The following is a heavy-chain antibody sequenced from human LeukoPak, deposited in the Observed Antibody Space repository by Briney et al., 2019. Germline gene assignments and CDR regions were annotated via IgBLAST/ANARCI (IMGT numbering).Heavy chain of an antibody. V-gene: IGHV1-69*01. D-gene: IGHD1-26*01. Sequence: SVKVSCKASRGTFSTYAISWVRQAPGQGLEWMGGIIPLFGTANYAQKFQGRVTITADQSTSTAYMELSSLRSEDTAVYYCARDEGAKIVFDIWGQGTMVTVSS. CDR1: RGTFSTYA. J-gene: IGHJ3*02. CDR2: IIPLFGTA. CDR3: ARDEGAKIVFDI.